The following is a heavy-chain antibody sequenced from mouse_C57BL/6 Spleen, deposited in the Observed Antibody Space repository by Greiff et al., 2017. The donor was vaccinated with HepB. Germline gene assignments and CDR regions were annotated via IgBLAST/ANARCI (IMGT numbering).Heavy chain of an antibody. J-gene: IGHJ1*03. D-gene: IGHD1-1*01. CDR3: ARGYYGWYFDV. V-gene: IGHV1-52*01. CDR2: IDPSDSET. Sequence: QVQLQQPGAELVRPGSSVKLSCKASGYTFTSYWMHWVKQSPIQGLEWIGNIDPSDSETHYNQKFKDKATLTVDKSSSTAYMQLSSLTSEDSAVYYCARGYYGWYFDVWGTGTTVTVSS. CDR1: GYTFTSYW.